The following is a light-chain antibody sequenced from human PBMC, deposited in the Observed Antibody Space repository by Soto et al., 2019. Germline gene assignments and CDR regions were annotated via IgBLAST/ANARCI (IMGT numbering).Light chain of an antibody. CDR2: GAS. V-gene: IGKV3-20*01. CDR1: QSVSSSF. J-gene: IGKJ1*01. Sequence: EIVLTQSPGTLSLSPGERATLSCRASQSVSSSFLAWYQQKPGQAPRLLIYGASSRATGIPDRFSGSGSGTDFILAISRLEPEDFAVYYCQQYGRSPWTFGQGTKLAIK. CDR3: QQYGRSPWT.